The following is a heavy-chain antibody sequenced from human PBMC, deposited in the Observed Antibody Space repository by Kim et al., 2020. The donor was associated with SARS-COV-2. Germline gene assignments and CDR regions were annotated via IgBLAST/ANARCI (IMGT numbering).Heavy chain of an antibody. CDR3: ARELGYCSGGSCHYYYGMDV. J-gene: IGHJ6*02. D-gene: IGHD2-15*01. CDR1: GFTVSSNY. Sequence: GGSLRLSCAASGFTVSSNYMSWVRQAPGKGLEWVSVIYSGGSTYYADSVKGRFTISRDNSKNTLYLQMNSLRAEDTAVYYCARELGYCSGGSCHYYYGMDVWGQGTTVTVSS. CDR2: IYSGGST. V-gene: IGHV3-66*01.